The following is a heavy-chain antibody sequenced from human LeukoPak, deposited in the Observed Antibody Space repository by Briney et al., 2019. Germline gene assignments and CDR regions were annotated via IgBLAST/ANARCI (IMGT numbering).Heavy chain of an antibody. Sequence: GGSLRLSCAASGFTFSSYEMNWVRQAPPRGREYVSAVSAIGGSTYYSDSVKGRFTISRDHSKNTLYLQMSSLTAADTAVYFCVREPNGWYAFGGQGTLVTVSS. J-gene: IGHJ1*01. CDR2: VSAIGGST. CDR1: GFTFSSYE. V-gene: IGHV3-64D*06. CDR3: VREPNGWYAF. D-gene: IGHD6-19*01.